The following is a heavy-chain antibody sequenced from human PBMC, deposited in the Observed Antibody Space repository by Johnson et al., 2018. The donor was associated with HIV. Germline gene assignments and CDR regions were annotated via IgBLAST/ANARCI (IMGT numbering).Heavy chain of an antibody. V-gene: IGHV3-9*01. CDR2: IRWTRGSL. CDR3: AAAEYDAFDI. J-gene: IGHJ3*02. D-gene: IGHD6-6*01. CDR1: GFTLADSA. Sequence: VQLVESGGGLVQPGRSLRLSCAASGFTLADSAMPWVRQAPGKGLAWVSGIRWTRGSLGYADSVKGRFTISRDNSKNTLYLQMNSLRAEDTAVYYCAAAEYDAFDIWGQGTMVTVSS.